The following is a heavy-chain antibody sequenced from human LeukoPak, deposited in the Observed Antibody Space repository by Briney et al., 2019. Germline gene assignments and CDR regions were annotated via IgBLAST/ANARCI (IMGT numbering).Heavy chain of an antibody. D-gene: IGHD6-19*01. CDR1: GGSTSSYY. Sequence: SETLSLTCTVSGGSTSSYYWSWIRQPPGKGLEWIGYIYYSGSTNYNPSLKSRVTISVDTSKNQFSLKLSSVTAADTAVYYCARDGSVVGTAIDYWGQGTLVTVSS. CDR3: ARDGSVVGTAIDY. V-gene: IGHV4-59*01. J-gene: IGHJ4*02. CDR2: IYYSGST.